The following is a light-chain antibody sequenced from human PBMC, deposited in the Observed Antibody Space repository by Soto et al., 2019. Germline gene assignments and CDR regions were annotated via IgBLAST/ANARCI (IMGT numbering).Light chain of an antibody. CDR2: GAS. Sequence: EIVLTQSPGTLSLSPGERATLSCRASQSVSSSYLAWYQQKPGQAPRLLIYGASSRAPGIPDRFSGSGSGTDFTLTISRLEPADLAVYYCQQYGSSQYTFGQGTKLEIK. CDR1: QSVSSSY. V-gene: IGKV3-20*01. J-gene: IGKJ2*01. CDR3: QQYGSSQYT.